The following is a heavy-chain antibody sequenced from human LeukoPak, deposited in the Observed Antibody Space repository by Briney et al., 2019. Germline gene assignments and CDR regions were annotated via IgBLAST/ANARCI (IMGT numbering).Heavy chain of an antibody. D-gene: IGHD2-2*01. CDR1: GFTVSSNY. Sequence: GGSLRLSCAASGFTVSSNYMRWVRQAPGKGLEWVSVIYSGGSTYYADSVKGRFTISRDNSKNTLYLQMNSLRAEDTAVYYCARDLVCSSTSCLLNGEFDYWGQGTLVTVSS. V-gene: IGHV3-66*01. CDR3: ARDLVCSSTSCLLNGEFDY. J-gene: IGHJ4*02. CDR2: IYSGGST.